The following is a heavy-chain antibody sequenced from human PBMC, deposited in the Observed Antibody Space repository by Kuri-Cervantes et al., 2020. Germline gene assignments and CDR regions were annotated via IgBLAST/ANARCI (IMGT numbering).Heavy chain of an antibody. CDR1: GFTFSNFG. Sequence: GESLKISCAASGFTFSNFGMHWVRQAPGKGLEWVALIWYDGSNKYYADSVKGRFTISRDNSKNTPYLQMSSLRAEDTAVYYCASDDYGMDVWGQGATVTVSS. CDR2: IWYDGSNK. V-gene: IGHV3-33*01. J-gene: IGHJ6*02. CDR3: ASDDYGMDV.